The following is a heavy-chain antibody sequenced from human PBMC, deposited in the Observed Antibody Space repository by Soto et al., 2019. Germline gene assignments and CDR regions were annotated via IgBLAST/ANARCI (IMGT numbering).Heavy chain of an antibody. CDR2: VNPNTGLT. CDR1: GYTFTAFY. V-gene: IGHV1-2*02. Sequence: ASVKVSCKASGYTFTAFYMNWVRQAPGQGLEWMGWVNPNTGLTKYAQKFRDRVTMTRDTSINTAYMELSGLTSDDTAVYYCTTLRLDPWGQGTLVTVSS. J-gene: IGHJ5*02. CDR3: TTLRLDP. D-gene: IGHD6-25*01.